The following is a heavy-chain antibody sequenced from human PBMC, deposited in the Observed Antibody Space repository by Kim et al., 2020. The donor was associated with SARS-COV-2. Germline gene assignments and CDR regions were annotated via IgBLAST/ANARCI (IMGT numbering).Heavy chain of an antibody. J-gene: IGHJ4*02. CDR1: GFTFSSYA. Sequence: GGSLRLSCAASGFTFSSYAMHWVRQAPGKGLEWVAVISYDGSNKYYADSVKGRFTISRDNSKNTLYLQMNSLRAEDTAVYYCARDVIAAAGYYFDYWGQGTLVTVSS. CDR3: ARDVIAAAGYYFDY. CDR2: ISYDGSNK. V-gene: IGHV3-30*04. D-gene: IGHD6-13*01.